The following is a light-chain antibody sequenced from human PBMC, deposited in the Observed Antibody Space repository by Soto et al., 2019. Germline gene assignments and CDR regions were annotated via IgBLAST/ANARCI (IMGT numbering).Light chain of an antibody. CDR1: QNIYIW. CDR2: KAS. V-gene: IGKV1-5*03. J-gene: IGKJ1*01. Sequence: DIQMTQFPSTLSASVGDRVTITCRASQNIYIWLAWYQQKPGKAPRVVINKASTLESGVPSRFSGSGLGTEFTLTIDSLQPDDFATYYCQHFNDYYVAFGQGTRVEVK. CDR3: QHFNDYYVA.